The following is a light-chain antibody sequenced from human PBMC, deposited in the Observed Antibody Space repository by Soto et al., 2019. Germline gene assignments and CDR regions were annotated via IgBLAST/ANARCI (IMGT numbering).Light chain of an antibody. J-gene: IGKJ5*01. CDR3: QQSYSTPIG. V-gene: IGKV1-39*01. Sequence: DIQMTQSPSSLSASVGDRVTITCRASQSISSYLNWYQQKPGKAPKLLIYAASSLQSGVPSRFSGSASGTDFTLTISSLQPEDFATYYCQQSYSTPIGFGQGTRLEIK. CDR1: QSISSY. CDR2: AAS.